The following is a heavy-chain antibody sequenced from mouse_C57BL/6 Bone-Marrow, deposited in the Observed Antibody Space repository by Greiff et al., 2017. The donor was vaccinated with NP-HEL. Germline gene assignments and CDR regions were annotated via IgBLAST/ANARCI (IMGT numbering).Heavy chain of an antibody. CDR1: GYTFTSYW. CDR3: ARHYSNYVGYAMDY. D-gene: IGHD2-5*01. J-gene: IGHJ4*01. CDR2: IDPSDSYT. V-gene: IGHV1-50*01. Sequence: QVQLKQPGAELVKPGASVKLSCKASGYTFTSYWMQWVKQRPGQGLEWIGEIDPSDSYTNYNQKFKGKATFTLDPSSSTAYMKLSSLTSEDSAVYYCARHYSNYVGYAMDYWGQGTSVTVSS.